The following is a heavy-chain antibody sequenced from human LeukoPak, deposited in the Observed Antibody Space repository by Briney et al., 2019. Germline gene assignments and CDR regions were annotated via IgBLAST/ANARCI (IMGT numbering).Heavy chain of an antibody. D-gene: IGHD2-21*02. J-gene: IGHJ3*01. CDR2: IYYSGST. CDR1: GGSISSSSYY. CDR3: ARRLYAFDL. V-gene: IGHV4-39*01. Sequence: SETLSLTCTVSGGSISSSSYYWGWFRQPPGKGLEWIGSIYYSGSTSYNPSLQSRVTISVDTSKNQLSLNVRSVTAADTALYYCARRLYAFDLWGQGTMVTASS.